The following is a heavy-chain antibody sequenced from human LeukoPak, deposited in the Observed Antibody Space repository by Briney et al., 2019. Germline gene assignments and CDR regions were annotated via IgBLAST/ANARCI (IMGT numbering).Heavy chain of an antibody. V-gene: IGHV3-11*05. CDR1: GFTFSDYY. J-gene: IGHJ5*02. Sequence: GGSLRLSCAASGFTFSDYYMSWIRQAPGEGLEWVLYISTTSTYTDYADSVKSRFTISRDNAKNLLYLQMNSLRPEDTAVYYCARDWYCSSSICYTDRNWFDPWGLGTLVTVSS. CDR2: ISTTSTYT. D-gene: IGHD2-2*02. CDR3: ARDWYCSSSICYTDRNWFDP.